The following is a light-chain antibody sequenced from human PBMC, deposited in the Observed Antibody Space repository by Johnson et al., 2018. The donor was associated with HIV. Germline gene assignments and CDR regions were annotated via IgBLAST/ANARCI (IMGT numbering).Light chain of an antibody. J-gene: IGLJ1*01. V-gene: IGLV1-51*01. CDR2: DND. CDR1: SSNIGNNY. Sequence: QSVLTQPPSVSAAPGQKVTISCSGNSSNIGNNYISWYQQLPGTAPKLLIYDNDKRPLGIPDRFSGPKSGTSATLGITGLQTGDEADYYCGTWDNSLIPVYVFGTATRVSVL. CDR3: GTWDNSLIPVYV.